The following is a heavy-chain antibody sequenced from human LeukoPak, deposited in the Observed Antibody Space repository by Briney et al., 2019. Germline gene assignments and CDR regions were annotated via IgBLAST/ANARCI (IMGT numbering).Heavy chain of an antibody. Sequence: SQTLSLTCTVSGGSISSGDYYWSWIRQPPGKGLEWIAYLFYSGSTDYNPSLESRVTISVDTSKNQFSLKLRSVTAADTAVYYCATVAVIRGVTYFDYWGQGTLVTVSS. CDR2: LFYSGST. J-gene: IGHJ4*02. V-gene: IGHV4-61*08. D-gene: IGHD3-10*01. CDR1: GGSISSGDYY. CDR3: ATVAVIRGVTYFDY.